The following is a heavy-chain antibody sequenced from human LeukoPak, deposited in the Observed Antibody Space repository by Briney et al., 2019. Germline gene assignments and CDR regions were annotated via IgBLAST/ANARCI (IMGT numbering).Heavy chain of an antibody. V-gene: IGHV3-11*01. CDR1: GFIFSDYY. J-gene: IGHJ4*02. Sequence: GGSLRLSCAASGFIFSDYYMSWIRQAPGKGLEWVSSINSGGSTIYYADPVKGRFTISRDNAKNSLYLQMNSLRAEDSAVCYCVRGTNTYRYWGQGILVTVSS. CDR2: INSGGSTI. D-gene: IGHD2/OR15-2a*01. CDR3: VRGTNTYRY.